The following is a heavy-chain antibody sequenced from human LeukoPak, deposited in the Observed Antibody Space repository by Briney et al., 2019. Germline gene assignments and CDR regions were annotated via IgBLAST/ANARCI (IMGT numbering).Heavy chain of an antibody. CDR3: ARSVGATPFDY. V-gene: IGHV5-51*01. CDR1: GYIFTSYW. D-gene: IGHD1-26*01. J-gene: IGHJ4*02. Sequence: GESPKISCKGSGYIFTSYWIAWVRQMPGKGLEWMGIIYPSDSETTYSPSFRGQVTISADKSISTAYLQWSSLTASDTAMYYCARSVGATPFDYWGQGTPVTVSS. CDR2: IYPSDSET.